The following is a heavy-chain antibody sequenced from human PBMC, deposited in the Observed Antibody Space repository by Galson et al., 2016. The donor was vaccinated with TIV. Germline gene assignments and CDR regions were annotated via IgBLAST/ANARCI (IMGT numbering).Heavy chain of an antibody. CDR1: GGSISIYY. D-gene: IGHD1-26*01. Sequence: TLSLTCSVSGGSISIYYWSWIRQPPGKGLEWIGYIYYSGSTYYNPSLKSRVTMSVDTSKNQFSLKLSSVTAADTAVYYCARRLPAGDVGAFHIWGQGTMVSVSS. V-gene: IGHV4-59*08. CDR2: IYYSGST. CDR3: ARRLPAGDVGAFHI. J-gene: IGHJ3*02.